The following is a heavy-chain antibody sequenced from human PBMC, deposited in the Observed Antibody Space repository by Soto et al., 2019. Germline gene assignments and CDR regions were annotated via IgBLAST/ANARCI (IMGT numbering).Heavy chain of an antibody. Sequence: GGSLRLSCAASGFTFSSYSMNWVRQAPGKGLEWVSYISSSSSTIYYADSVKGRFTISRDNAKNPLYLQMNSLRDEDTAVYYCAREARIFDYWGQGTLVTVSS. V-gene: IGHV3-48*02. J-gene: IGHJ4*02. CDR3: AREARIFDY. CDR2: ISSSSSTI. CDR1: GFTFSSYS.